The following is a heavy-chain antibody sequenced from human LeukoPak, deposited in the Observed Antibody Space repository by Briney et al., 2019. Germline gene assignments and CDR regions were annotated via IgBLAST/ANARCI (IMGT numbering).Heavy chain of an antibody. Sequence: GRSLRLSCAASGFTFSSYWMSWVRQAPGKGLEWVAVIWYGGSNKYYADSVKGRFTISRDNSKNTLYLQMNSLRAEDTAVYYCATRYCSIAACRASSYKCMDVWGKGTTVTVSS. J-gene: IGHJ6*04. CDR1: GFTFSSYW. D-gene: IGHD2-2*01. V-gene: IGHV3-33*08. CDR2: IWYGGSNK. CDR3: ATRYCSIAACRASSYKCMDV.